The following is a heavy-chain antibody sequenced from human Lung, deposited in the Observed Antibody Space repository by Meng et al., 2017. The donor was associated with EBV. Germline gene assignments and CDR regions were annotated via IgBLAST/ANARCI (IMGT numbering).Heavy chain of an antibody. Sequence: QVQLVQAGAEERKPGSSVKVSCKASGYSFTNYAMHWVRQAPGQRLEWMGWINAGNDNTKYSEKFQSRVTITRDTAASTAYMELSSLRSEDTAVYYCARTGCSSSSCYDYWGQGTLVTVSS. CDR3: ARTGCSSSSCYDY. CDR1: GYSFTNYA. J-gene: IGHJ4*02. CDR2: INAGNDNT. D-gene: IGHD2-2*01. V-gene: IGHV1-3*05.